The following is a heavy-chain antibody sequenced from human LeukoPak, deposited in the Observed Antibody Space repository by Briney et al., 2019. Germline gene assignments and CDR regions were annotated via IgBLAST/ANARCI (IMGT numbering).Heavy chain of an antibody. CDR1: GFTFSSHA. Sequence: GGSLRLSCAASGFTFSSHAMSWVRQAPGKGLEWVSSISSSSYIYYADSVKGRFTISRDNAKNSLYLQMNSLRAEDTAVYYCARDFGYSGSYSYWGRGTLVTVSS. D-gene: IGHD1-26*01. J-gene: IGHJ4*02. CDR3: ARDFGYSGSYSY. CDR2: ISSSSYI. V-gene: IGHV3-21*01.